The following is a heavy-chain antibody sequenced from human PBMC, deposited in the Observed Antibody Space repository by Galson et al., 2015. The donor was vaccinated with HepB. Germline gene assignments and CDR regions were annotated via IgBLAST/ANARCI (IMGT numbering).Heavy chain of an antibody. V-gene: IGHV5-51*01. CDR3: ARQKVAVADSGEASGYGMDV. CDR2: IYPGDSDT. CDR1: GYSFTSYW. D-gene: IGHD6-19*01. Sequence: QSGAEVKKPGESLKISCKGSGYSFTSYWIGWVRQMPGKGLEWMGIIYPGDSDTRYSPSFQGQVTISADKSISTAYLQWSSLKASDTAMYYCARQKVAVADSGEASGYGMDVWGQGTTVTVSS. J-gene: IGHJ6*02.